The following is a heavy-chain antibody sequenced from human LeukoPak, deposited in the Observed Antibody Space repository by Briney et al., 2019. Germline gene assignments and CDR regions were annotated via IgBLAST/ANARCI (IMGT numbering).Heavy chain of an antibody. CDR2: IYHSGST. J-gene: IGHJ3*02. D-gene: IGHD2-15*01. Sequence: PSQTLSLTCAVSGGSISSGGYSWSWIRQPPGKGLEWIGYIYHSGSTYYNPSLKSRVTISVDRSKNQFCLKLSSVTAADTAVYYCARGPRSGWYAFDIWGQGTMVTVSS. CDR1: GGSISSGGYS. V-gene: IGHV4-30-2*01. CDR3: ARGPRSGWYAFDI.